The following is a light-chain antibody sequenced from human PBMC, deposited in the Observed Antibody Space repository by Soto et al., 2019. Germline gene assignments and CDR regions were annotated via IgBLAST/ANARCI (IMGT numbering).Light chain of an antibody. CDR1: QSVSSSY. CDR3: QQYGSSPRT. Sequence: EIVLTQSPGALSLSPGERATLSCGASQSVSSSYLAWYQQKPGQAPRLLIYGASTRATGIPDRFSGSGSGKDFTLTISRLEPEDSAVYYCQQYGSSPRTFGQGTKVEIK. CDR2: GAS. J-gene: IGKJ1*01. V-gene: IGKV3-20*01.